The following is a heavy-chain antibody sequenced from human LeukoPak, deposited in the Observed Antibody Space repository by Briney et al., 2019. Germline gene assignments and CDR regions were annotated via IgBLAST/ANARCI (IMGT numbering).Heavy chain of an antibody. Sequence: ASVKVSCKASGTTFSNSAVSWVRQAPGQGLEWMGGFDPEDGETIYAQKFQGRVTMTEDTSTDTAYMELSSLRSEDTAVYYCATLKPYSSSWYFDYWGQGTLITVSS. J-gene: IGHJ4*02. V-gene: IGHV1-24*01. CDR1: GTTFSNSA. CDR3: ATLKPYSSSWYFDY. CDR2: FDPEDGET. D-gene: IGHD6-13*01.